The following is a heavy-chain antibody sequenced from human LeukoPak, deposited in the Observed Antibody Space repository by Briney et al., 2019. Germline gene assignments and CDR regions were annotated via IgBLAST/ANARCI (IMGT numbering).Heavy chain of an antibody. CDR3: ARVGDYGDYWFDY. D-gene: IGHD4-17*01. J-gene: IGHJ4*02. Sequence: GGSLRLSCAASGFTFSSYSMNWVRQAPGKGLEWVSSISSSSSYIYYADSVKGRFTISRDNAKNSLYLQMNSLRAEDTAVYYCARVGDYGDYWFDYWGQGTLVTVSS. CDR2: ISSSSSYI. CDR1: GFTFSSYS. V-gene: IGHV3-21*01.